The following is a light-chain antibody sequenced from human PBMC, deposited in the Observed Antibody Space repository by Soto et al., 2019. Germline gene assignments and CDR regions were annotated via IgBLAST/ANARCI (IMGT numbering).Light chain of an antibody. CDR3: QQYGSSPWT. CDR2: GAS. CDR1: QSVSSSY. Sequence: VFTQSPGSLSLSPGERATLSCSSSQSVSSSYLAWYQQKPGQAPRLLIYGASSRATGIPDRFSGSGSGTDFTLTISRLEPEDFAVYYCQQYGSSPWTFGQGTKVDI. J-gene: IGKJ1*01. V-gene: IGKV3-20*01.